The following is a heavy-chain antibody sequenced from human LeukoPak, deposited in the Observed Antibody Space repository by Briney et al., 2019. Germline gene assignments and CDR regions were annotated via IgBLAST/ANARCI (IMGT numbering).Heavy chain of an antibody. D-gene: IGHD4-23*01. Sequence: PSETLSLTCTVSGGPISSSNYYWGWIRQPPGKGLEWIASIFYSGSTYYNASLKSRVSISVDTSNNQFSLKLTSVTAADTAVYYCSRSFGGNPPGWYFDLWGRGTLVTVSS. V-gene: IGHV4-39*01. CDR3: SRSFGGNPPGWYFDL. CDR1: GGPISSSNYY. CDR2: IFYSGST. J-gene: IGHJ2*01.